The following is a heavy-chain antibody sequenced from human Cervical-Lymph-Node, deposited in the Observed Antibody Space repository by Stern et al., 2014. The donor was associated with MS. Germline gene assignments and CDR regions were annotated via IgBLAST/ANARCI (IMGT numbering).Heavy chain of an antibody. CDR2: IIPMFGTA. J-gene: IGHJ6*02. CDR1: GGTFSSFA. D-gene: IGHD3-10*01. Sequence: QVQLVESGAEVKKPGSSVRVSCKASGGTFSSFAISWVRQAPGQGPEWMGGIIPMFGTANYAQKFQGRVTITADDSTSTAYMEVNSLRSEDTAVYYCASSVGELIPEAVWGQGTTVTVFS. V-gene: IGHV1-69*01. CDR3: ASSVGELIPEAV.